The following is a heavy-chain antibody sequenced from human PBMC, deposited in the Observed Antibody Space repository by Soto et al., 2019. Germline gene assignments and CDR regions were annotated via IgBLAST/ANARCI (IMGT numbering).Heavy chain of an antibody. CDR3: ARLPFPWGWFDP. V-gene: IGHV3-11*01. CDR2: ISGSGRTI. J-gene: IGHJ5*02. CDR1: GIIFSDY. Sequence: QVHLVESGGGLVKPGGSLRLSCAASGIIFSDYMSWIRQAPGKGLEWLSYISGSGRTIYSADSVKGRFTISRDNATNSLYLQMNSLRAEDTAVYYCARLPFPWGWFDPWGQGTLVTVSS. D-gene: IGHD3-16*01.